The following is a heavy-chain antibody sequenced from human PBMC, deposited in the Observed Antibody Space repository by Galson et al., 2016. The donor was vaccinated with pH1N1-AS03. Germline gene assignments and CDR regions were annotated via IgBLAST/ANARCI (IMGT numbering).Heavy chain of an antibody. CDR1: SGSISSYS. V-gene: IGHV4-59*01. J-gene: IGHJ4*02. CDR2: IYSIGGT. CDR3: ARATAVGPPYFDY. D-gene: IGHD6-13*01. Sequence: TLSLTCTVSSGSISSYSWNWIRQPPGKGLEWIGSIYSIGGTNYNPSLESRITTSVETSKNQFSLKLRSVTAADTAVYYCARATAVGPPYFDYWGQGTVATVSS.